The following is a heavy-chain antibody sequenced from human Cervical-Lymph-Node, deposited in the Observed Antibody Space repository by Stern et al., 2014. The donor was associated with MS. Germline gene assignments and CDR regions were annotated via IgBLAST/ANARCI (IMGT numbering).Heavy chain of an antibody. J-gene: IGHJ4*02. CDR2: IIPVLVPP. V-gene: IGHV1-69*01. CDR1: GDPSKNDP. CDR3: ARQDAVAGLDY. D-gene: IGHD6-19*01. Sequence: VQLVESGAEVKKPGSSVKVSCKSSGDPSKNDPISWVRQAPGQGLEWMGGIIPVLVPPSYAQKFQGGVTITADGSTGTVYMEISSLRSEDTAVYYCARQDAVAGLDYWGQGTLVTVSS.